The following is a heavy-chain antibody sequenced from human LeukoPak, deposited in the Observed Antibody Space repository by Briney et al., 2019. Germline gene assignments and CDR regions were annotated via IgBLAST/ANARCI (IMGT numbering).Heavy chain of an antibody. J-gene: IGHJ1*01. CDR1: GGSFSGHF. CDR2: ITHRGSI. D-gene: IGHD6-13*01. CDR3: ARALAAAVIN. Sequence: SSQTLSLTCGVFGGSFSGHFYSWIRQSPGKGLEWIGEITHRGSINYNPSLKSGVAMSVDTSKNHFSLNLTSVTAADNGIYYCARALAAAVINWGQGTLVTVSS. V-gene: IGHV4-34*01.